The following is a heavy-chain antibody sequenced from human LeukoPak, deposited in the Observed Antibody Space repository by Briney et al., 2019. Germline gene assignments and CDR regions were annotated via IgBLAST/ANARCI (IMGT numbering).Heavy chain of an antibody. CDR3: AGGTSGNYYCDS. CDR1: GFTFSTYW. V-gene: IGHV3-74*01. D-gene: IGHD3-10*01. J-gene: IGHJ4*02. Sequence: GSLRLPCAASGFTFSTYWMHWVRQVPGKGLVWVSRINTDGSSTTYADSVKGRFTISRDNAKNTVDLQMNSLRAEDTAVYYCAGGTSGNYYCDSWGQGTLVTVSS. CDR2: INTDGSST.